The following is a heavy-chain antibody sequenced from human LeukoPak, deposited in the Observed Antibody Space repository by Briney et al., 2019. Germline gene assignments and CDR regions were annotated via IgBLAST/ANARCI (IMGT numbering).Heavy chain of an antibody. CDR2: INPHSGGT. Sequence: ASVKVSCKTSGYTFITYYIHWVRQAPGQGLEWMGWINPHSGGTNFAQKFQGRVTLTRDTSINTAYMELSRLRSDDTAMYYCARTYSGTYWAYWGQGTLVTVSS. CDR3: ARTYSGTYWAY. D-gene: IGHD1-26*01. CDR1: GYTFITYY. J-gene: IGHJ4*02. V-gene: IGHV1-2*02.